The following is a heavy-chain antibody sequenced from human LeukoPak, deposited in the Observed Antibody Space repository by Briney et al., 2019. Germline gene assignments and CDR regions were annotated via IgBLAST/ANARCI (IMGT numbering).Heavy chain of an antibody. V-gene: IGHV4-59*12. CDR3: ARFGSYFEY. CDR2: IYYSGSN. CDR1: GGSPNNYY. D-gene: IGHD3-10*01. J-gene: IGHJ4*02. Sequence: PSETLSLTCTVSGGSPNNYYWSWIRQPPGKGLEWIGHIYYSGSNKNNPPLKSRVTMTVDTSKNQFSLKLTSVTAADTAMYFCARFGSYFEYWGQGILVTVSS.